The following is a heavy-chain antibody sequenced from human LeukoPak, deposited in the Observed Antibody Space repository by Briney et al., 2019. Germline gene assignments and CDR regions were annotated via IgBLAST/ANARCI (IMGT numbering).Heavy chain of an antibody. CDR3: AKERRYSSGWYDLFDY. CDR2: IYSGGST. Sequence: GGSLRLSCAASGFTVSSNYMSWVRQAPGKGLEWVSVIYSGGSTYYADSVKGRFTISRDNSKNTLYLQMNSLRAEDTAVYYCAKERRYSSGWYDLFDYWGQGTLVTVSS. CDR1: GFTVSSNY. D-gene: IGHD6-19*01. V-gene: IGHV3-53*01. J-gene: IGHJ4*02.